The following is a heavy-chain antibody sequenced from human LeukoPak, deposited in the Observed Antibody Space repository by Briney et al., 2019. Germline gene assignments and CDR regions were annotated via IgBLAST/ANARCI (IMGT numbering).Heavy chain of an antibody. Sequence: PGRSLRLSCAASGFTFSSYGMHWVRQAPGKGLEGVAVIWYDGSNKYYADSVKGRFTISRDNSKNTLYLQMNSLRAEDTAVYYCAKPSVPYDSSGYYRQVTDFDYWGQGTLVTVSS. D-gene: IGHD3-22*01. CDR2: IWYDGSNK. CDR3: AKPSVPYDSSGYYRQVTDFDY. J-gene: IGHJ4*02. CDR1: GFTFSSYG. V-gene: IGHV3-33*06.